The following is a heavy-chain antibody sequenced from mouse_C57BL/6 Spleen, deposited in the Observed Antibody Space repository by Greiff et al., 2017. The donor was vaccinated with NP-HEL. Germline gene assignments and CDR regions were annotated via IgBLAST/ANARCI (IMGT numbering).Heavy chain of an antibody. Sequence: VQLKQSGPELVKPGASVKISCKASGYSFTGYYMNWVKQSPEKSLEWIGEINPSTGGTTYNQKFKAKATLTVDKSSSTAYMQLKSLTSEDSAVYYYARRNYYGSSSFAYWGQGTLVTVSA. CDR3: ARRNYYGSSSFAY. V-gene: IGHV1-42*01. D-gene: IGHD1-1*01. CDR1: GYSFTGYY. CDR2: INPSTGGT. J-gene: IGHJ3*01.